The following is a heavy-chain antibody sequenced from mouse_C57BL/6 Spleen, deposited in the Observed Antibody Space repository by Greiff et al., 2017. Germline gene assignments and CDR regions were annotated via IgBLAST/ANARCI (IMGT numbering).Heavy chain of an antibody. V-gene: IGHV1-75*01. CDR3: ARSIIYDGYYDAMDY. Sequence: VMLVESGPELVKPGASVKISCKASGYTFTDYYINWVKQRPGQGLEWIGWIFPGSGSTYYNEKFKGKATLTVDKSSSTAYMLLSSLTSEDSAVYFCARSIIYDGYYDAMDYWGQGTSVTVSS. D-gene: IGHD2-3*01. CDR1: GYTFTDYY. J-gene: IGHJ4*01. CDR2: IFPGSGST.